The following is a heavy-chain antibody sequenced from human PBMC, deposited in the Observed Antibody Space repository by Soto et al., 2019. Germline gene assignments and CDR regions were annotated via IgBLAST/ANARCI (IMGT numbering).Heavy chain of an antibody. D-gene: IGHD4-4*01. J-gene: IGHJ6*02. CDR3: ARGQSTVTTSSRDNLYYYYYGMDV. CDR2: IIPIFGTA. Sequence: QVQLVQSGAEVKKPGSSVKVSCKASGGTFSSYAISWVRQAPGQGLEWMGGIIPIFGTANYAQKFQGRVTITADESTSTAYMELSSLRSEDTAVYYCARGQSTVTTSSRDNLYYYYYGMDVWGQGTTVTVSS. CDR1: GGTFSSYA. V-gene: IGHV1-69*01.